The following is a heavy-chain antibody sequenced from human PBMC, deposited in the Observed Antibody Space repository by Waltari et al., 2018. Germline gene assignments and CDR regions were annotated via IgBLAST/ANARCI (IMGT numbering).Heavy chain of an antibody. V-gene: IGHV4-39*07. CDR2: IYYRGST. CDR3: ARAYCSSTSCYLNAFDI. D-gene: IGHD2-2*01. J-gene: IGHJ3*02. Sequence: QLQLQESGPGLVKPSETLSLTCTVSGGSISSSSYYWGWIRQPPGKGLEWIGSIYYRGSTYYNPSLKSRVTISVDTSKNQFSLKLSSVTAADTAVYYCARAYCSSTSCYLNAFDIWGQGTMVTVSS. CDR1: GGSISSSSYY.